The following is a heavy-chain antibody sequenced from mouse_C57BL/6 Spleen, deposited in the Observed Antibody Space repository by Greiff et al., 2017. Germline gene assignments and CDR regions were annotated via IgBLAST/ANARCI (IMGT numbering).Heavy chain of an antibody. J-gene: IGHJ1*03. CDR2: IDPSDSYT. D-gene: IGHD2-2*01. CDR1: GYTFTSYW. V-gene: IGHV1-50*01. CDR3: ARWGLRHWCFDV. Sequence: QVQLQQPGAELVKPGASVKLSCKASGYTFTSYWMQWVKQRPGQGLEWIGEIDPSDSYTNYNQKFKGKATLTVDTSSSTAYMQLSSLTSEDSAVYYCARWGLRHWCFDVWGTGTTVTVSS.